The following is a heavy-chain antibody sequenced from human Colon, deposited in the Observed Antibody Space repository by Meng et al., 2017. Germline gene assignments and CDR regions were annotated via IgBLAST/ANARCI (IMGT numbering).Heavy chain of an antibody. D-gene: IGHD4-17*01. CDR1: GFTFSDHY. CDR3: ARLKGNYGD. CDR2: STNKANSYIT. V-gene: IGHV3-72*01. Sequence: GGSLRLSCAASGFTFSDHYMDWVRQAPGKGLEWIGRSTNKANSYITEYAASVKGRFTISRDDSKDSLYLQMNSLKTEDTAVYYCARLKGNYGDWGQGTVVTVSS. J-gene: IGHJ4*02.